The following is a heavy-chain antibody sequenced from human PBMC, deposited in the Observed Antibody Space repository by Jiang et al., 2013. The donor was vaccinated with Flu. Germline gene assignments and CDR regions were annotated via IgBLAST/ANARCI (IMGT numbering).Heavy chain of an antibody. CDR2: IITTFPTA. D-gene: IGHD2-21*02. J-gene: IGHJ4*02. Sequence: AEVKKPGSLVKVSCKASGGSFRSYIINWVRQAPGQGLEWMGGIITTFPTANYAQQFQDRVTITADESTSTAYMELSSLRSEDTAVYYCARLTPCGGDCYYFEYWGQGSLVTVSS. CDR3: ARLTPCGGDCYYFEY. V-gene: IGHV1-69*01. CDR1: GGSFRSYI.